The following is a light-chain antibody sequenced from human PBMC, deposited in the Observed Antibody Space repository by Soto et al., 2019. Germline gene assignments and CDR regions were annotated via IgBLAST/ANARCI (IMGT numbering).Light chain of an antibody. CDR2: DAS. CDR3: LHRSDWPPGNT. Sequence: EIVLTQSPATLSLSPGERATLSCRASQSVSSYLAWYQQKPGQAPRLLIYDASKRATGVPARFSGSGSGADFTLTISSLEPDDFVVYYCLHRSDWPPGNTFGHGTRLEIK. J-gene: IGKJ5*01. V-gene: IGKV3-11*01. CDR1: QSVSSY.